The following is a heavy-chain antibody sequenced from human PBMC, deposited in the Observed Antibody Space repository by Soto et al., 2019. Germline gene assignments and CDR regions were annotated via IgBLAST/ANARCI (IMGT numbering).Heavy chain of an antibody. CDR1: GGSVGSSSYY. D-gene: IGHD6-13*01. J-gene: IGHJ4*02. V-gene: IGHV4-39*01. CDR3: ARHASRGYSSSWYFED. Sequence: QLQLQESGPGLVKPSETLSLTCNVSGGSVGSSSYYWGWIRQAPGKGLEWIVSTYYSAGTYYNPSLKSRVTTSMDASKNQFSLTVTSVTAADTAIYYGARHASRGYSSSWYFEDLGQGTPVTVSS. CDR2: TYYSAGT.